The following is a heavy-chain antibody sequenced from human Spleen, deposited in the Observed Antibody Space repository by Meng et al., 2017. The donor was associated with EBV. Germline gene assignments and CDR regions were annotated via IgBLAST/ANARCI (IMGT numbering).Heavy chain of an antibody. V-gene: IGHV3-74*01. CDR3: AKDCFGARDY. Sequence: EGQVKESGGGLVQPGGSLRLSCVGSGISAYWVHWVRQVPGKGLVWVSRINEDGSIINYADSVKGRFTIFRDNAKNTVSLQMNSLRVEDTALYYCAKDCFGARDYWGQGTLVTVSS. J-gene: IGHJ4*02. CDR2: INEDGSII. CDR1: GISAYW. D-gene: IGHD1-26*01.